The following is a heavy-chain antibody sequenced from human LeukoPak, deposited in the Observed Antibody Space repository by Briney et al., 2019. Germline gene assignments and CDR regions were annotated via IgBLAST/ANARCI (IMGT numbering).Heavy chain of an antibody. CDR3: ARDLEETAMVFDY. CDR2: ISSSSSYI. Sequence: GGSLRLSCAASGFTFSSYSMNWVRQAPGKGLEWVSSISSSSSYIYYADSVKGRFTISRDNAKNSLYLQMNSLRAEDTAVYHCARDLEETAMVFDYWGQGTLVTVSS. J-gene: IGHJ4*02. D-gene: IGHD5-18*01. V-gene: IGHV3-21*01. CDR1: GFTFSSYS.